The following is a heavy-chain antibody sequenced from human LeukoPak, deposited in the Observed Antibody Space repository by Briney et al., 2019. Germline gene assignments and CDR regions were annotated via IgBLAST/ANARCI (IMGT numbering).Heavy chain of an antibody. CDR3: AKPSAYYYDSSGYYYY. Sequence: PGGSLRLSCAASGFTFSSYAMSWVRQAPGKGLEWVSAISGSGGSTYYADSVKGRFTISRDNSKNTLYLQMNSLRAADTAVYYCAKPSAYYYDSSGYYYYWGQGTLVTVSS. CDR1: GFTFSSYA. CDR2: ISGSGGST. V-gene: IGHV3-23*01. D-gene: IGHD3-22*01. J-gene: IGHJ4*02.